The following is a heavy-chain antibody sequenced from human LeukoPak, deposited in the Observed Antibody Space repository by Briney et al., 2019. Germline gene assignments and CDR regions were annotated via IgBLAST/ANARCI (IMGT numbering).Heavy chain of an antibody. V-gene: IGHV3-30*02. CDR2: IRYDGFNK. CDR1: GFTFSNYG. D-gene: IGHD3-22*01. CDR3: ARDGPPYDSSGYRHYYFDY. J-gene: IGHJ4*02. Sequence: PGGSLRLSCAASGFTFSNYGMHWVRQAPGKGLEWVASIRYDGFNKYYADSLKGRFTISRDNAKNSLYLQMNSLRAEDTAVYYCARDGPPYDSSGYRHYYFDYWGQGTLVTVSS.